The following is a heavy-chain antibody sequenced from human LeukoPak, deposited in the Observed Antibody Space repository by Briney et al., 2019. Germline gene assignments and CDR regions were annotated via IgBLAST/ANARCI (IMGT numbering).Heavy chain of an antibody. V-gene: IGHV1-46*03. Sequence: GASVKVSCKASGYTFISYYMHWVRQAPGQGLEWMGIINPSGGSTSYAQKFQGRVTMTRDTSTSTVYMELSSLRSEDTAVYYCANSGHDLAFDIWGQGTMVTVSS. CDR1: GYTFISYY. D-gene: IGHD5-12*01. CDR3: ANSGHDLAFDI. J-gene: IGHJ3*02. CDR2: INPSGGST.